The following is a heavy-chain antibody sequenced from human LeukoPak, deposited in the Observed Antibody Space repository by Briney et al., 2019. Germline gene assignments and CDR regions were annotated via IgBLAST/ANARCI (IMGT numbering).Heavy chain of an antibody. V-gene: IGHV3-23*01. Sequence: QTGGSLRLSCAASAFTFSNFAMTWVRQAPGKGLEWVSAISADGADTYYADSVKGRFTISRDNSKNTLYLQMFSLRAEDTAVYFCASAEGDSWGQGTLVTVSS. J-gene: IGHJ5*01. CDR2: ISADGADT. CDR1: AFTFSNFA. CDR3: ASAEGDS.